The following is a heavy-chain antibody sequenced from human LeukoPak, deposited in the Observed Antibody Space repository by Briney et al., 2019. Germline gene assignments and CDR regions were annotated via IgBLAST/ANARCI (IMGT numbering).Heavy chain of an antibody. J-gene: IGHJ4*02. CDR2: IYYSGST. CDR3: ARTQEVYYDSSGYYYDY. V-gene: IGHV4-30-4*08. D-gene: IGHD3-22*01. CDR1: GGSISSGDYY. Sequence: SETLSLTCTVSGGSISSGDYYWSWIRQPPGKGLEWIGYIYYSGSTYYNPSLKSRVTISVDTSKNQFSLKLSSVTAADTAVYYCARTQEVYYDSSGYYYDYWGQGTLVTVSS.